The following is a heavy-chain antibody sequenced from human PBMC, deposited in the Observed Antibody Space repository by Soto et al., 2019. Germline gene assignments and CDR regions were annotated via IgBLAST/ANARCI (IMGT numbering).Heavy chain of an antibody. J-gene: IGHJ4*02. CDR1: GFNFKAYG. D-gene: IGHD3-16*02. Sequence: QVHLVESGGGVVQPGRSLRLSCVASGFNFKAYGMHWVRQAPGKGLEWVAVISTDGTNQHHADSVKCRFTISRDNFKITLYLQMNSLRPEDTSVFFCAVGGGDLSLTPFDYWGQGTLVTVSS. V-gene: IGHV3-30-3*01. CDR3: AVGGGDLSLTPFDY. CDR2: ISTDGTNQ.